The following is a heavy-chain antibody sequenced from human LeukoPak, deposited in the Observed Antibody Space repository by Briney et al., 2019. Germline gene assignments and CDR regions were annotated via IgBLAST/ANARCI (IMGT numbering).Heavy chain of an antibody. D-gene: IGHD3-9*01. V-gene: IGHV1-24*01. J-gene: IGHJ4*02. CDR3: ATGTHYDLLPF. CDR2: FDPASGEI. Sequence: GASVKVSCKVSGYSITELLTHWLRQAPGKGLEWMGGFDPASGEIIYEQKFQDRVTMTDDTSTDTAYMEVSSLRSEDTALYYCATGTHYDLLPFWGQGTLVTVSS. CDR1: GYSITELL.